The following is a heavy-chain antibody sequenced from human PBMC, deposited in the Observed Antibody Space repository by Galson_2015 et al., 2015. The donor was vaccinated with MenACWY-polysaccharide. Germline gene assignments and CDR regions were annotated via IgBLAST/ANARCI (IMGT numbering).Heavy chain of an antibody. CDR3: ARGRRDTAVAATAAVFLDY. V-gene: IGHV1-8*01. CDR2: MSPNTAKT. D-gene: IGHD6-19*01. CDR1: GYIFTSYD. Sequence: SVKVSCKASGYIFTSYDINWVRQATGQGLEWMGWMSPNTAKTGYPQKFQGRVTMTRNNSISTAYMELSSLTSEDTAVYYCARGRRDTAVAATAAVFLDYWGQGILVTVSS. J-gene: IGHJ4*02.